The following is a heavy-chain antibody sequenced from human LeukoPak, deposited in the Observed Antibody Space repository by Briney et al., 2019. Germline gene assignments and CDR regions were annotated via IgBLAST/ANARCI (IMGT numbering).Heavy chain of an antibody. CDR3: AREGGTSSSSWRPGDY. J-gene: IGHJ4*02. Sequence: GGSLRLSCAASGFSFSTAWMNWVRQAPGKGLEWVGRIKSEADAETTDYAAPVKGRFSISRDDSKNTLYLQMNSLRAEDTAVYYCAREGGTSSSSWRPGDYWGQGTLVTVSS. CDR1: GFSFSTAW. V-gene: IGHV3-15*01. CDR2: IKSEADAETT. D-gene: IGHD6-13*01.